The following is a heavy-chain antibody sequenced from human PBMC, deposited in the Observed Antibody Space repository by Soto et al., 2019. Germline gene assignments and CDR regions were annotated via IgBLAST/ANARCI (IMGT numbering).Heavy chain of an antibody. Sequence: GGSLRLSCAASGFTFSSYAMSWVRQAPGKGLEWVSAISGSGGSTYYADSVKGRFTISRDNSKNTLYLQMNSLRAEDTAVYYCAKARVAPDVWSPPDDYWGQGTLVTVSS. V-gene: IGHV3-23*01. J-gene: IGHJ4*02. CDR3: AKARVAPDVWSPPDDY. CDR2: ISGSGGST. CDR1: GFTFSSYA. D-gene: IGHD5-12*01.